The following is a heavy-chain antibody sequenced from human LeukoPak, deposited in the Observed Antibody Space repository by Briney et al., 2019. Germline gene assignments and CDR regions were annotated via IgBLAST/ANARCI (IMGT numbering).Heavy chain of an antibody. Sequence: GGSLRLSCAASGFTFSSYGMSWVRQAPGKGLEWVSAISGSGGSTYYADSVKGRFTISRDNSKNTLYLQMNSLRAEDTAVYYCAKDRGAYYGSGSVYYFDYWGQGTLVTVSS. CDR3: AKDRGAYYGSGSVYYFDY. CDR2: ISGSGGST. J-gene: IGHJ4*02. D-gene: IGHD3-10*01. V-gene: IGHV3-23*01. CDR1: GFTFSSYG.